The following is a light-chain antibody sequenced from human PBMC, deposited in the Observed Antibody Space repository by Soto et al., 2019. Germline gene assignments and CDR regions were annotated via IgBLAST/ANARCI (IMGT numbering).Light chain of an antibody. CDR3: QQSYSTPYT. CDR1: QSISSY. Sequence: DIQMTQSPSSLSASVGDRVTITCRASQSISSYLNWYQQKPGKAPKLLIYAASSLQSGVPSRFSGSGSRTEFTLTSSSLQPEDFSTYYCQQSYSTPYTFGQGTKLEIK. V-gene: IGKV1-39*01. CDR2: AAS. J-gene: IGKJ2*01.